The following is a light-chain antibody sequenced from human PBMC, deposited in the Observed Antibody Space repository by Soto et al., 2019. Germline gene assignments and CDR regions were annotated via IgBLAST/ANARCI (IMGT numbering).Light chain of an antibody. CDR2: EGS. CDR1: SSDIGTYNL. V-gene: IGLV2-23*01. J-gene: IGLJ1*01. CDR3: CSYAGMNTYV. Sequence: QSVQTQPASVSGSPGQSITISCTGTSSDIGTYNLVSWYQQHPGKAPKLLICEGSKRPSGVSNRFSGSRSGNTASLTISGLQAEDEPDYYCCSYAGMNTYVFGTGTKLTLL.